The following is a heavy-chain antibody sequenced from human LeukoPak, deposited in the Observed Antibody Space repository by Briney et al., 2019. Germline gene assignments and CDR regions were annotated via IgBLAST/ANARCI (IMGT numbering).Heavy chain of an antibody. V-gene: IGHV3-48*03. CDR3: ARDKTDYDYVWGSYRPMDY. CDR2: ISSGASTK. Sequence: GGSLRLSCAASGFTFSSYEMNWVRQAPGKGLEWVSFISSGASTKYYADSVKGRFTISRDNAKNSLYLQMNSLRAEDTAVYYCARDKTDYDYVWGSYRPMDYWGQGTLVTVSS. J-gene: IGHJ4*02. D-gene: IGHD3-16*02. CDR1: GFTFSSYE.